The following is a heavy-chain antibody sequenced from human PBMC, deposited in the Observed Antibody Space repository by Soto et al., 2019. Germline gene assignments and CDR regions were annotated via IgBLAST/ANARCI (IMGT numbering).Heavy chain of an antibody. J-gene: IGHJ6*02. CDR2: IDQNGIT. CDR1: GDPISSSKW. CDR3: ARVNRDYYYYGMDV. Sequence: SETLSLTCAVSGDPISSSKWWTWVRQTPGKGLEWIGKIDQNGITNYNPSLESRVTILKDNSKNQLSLKLTSVTDVDTAVYSCARVNRDYYYYGMDVWGQGATVTVSS. V-gene: IGHV4-4*02.